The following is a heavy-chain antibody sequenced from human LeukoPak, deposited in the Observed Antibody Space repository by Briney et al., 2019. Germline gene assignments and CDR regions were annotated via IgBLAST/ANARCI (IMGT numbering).Heavy chain of an antibody. D-gene: IGHD3-10*01. Sequence: GGSLRLSCAASGFTFSSYWMHWVRQAPGKGLVWVSRINSDGSSTSYADSVKGRFTISRDNAKNTLYLQMNSLRAEDTAVYYCARGNLMVRGGCGDCAFDYWGQGTLVTVSS. J-gene: IGHJ4*02. CDR3: ARGNLMVRGGCGDCAFDY. V-gene: IGHV3-74*01. CDR2: INSDGSST. CDR1: GFTFSSYW.